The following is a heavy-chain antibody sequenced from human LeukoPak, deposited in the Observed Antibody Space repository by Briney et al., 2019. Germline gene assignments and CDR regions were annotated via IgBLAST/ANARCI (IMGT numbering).Heavy chain of an antibody. Sequence: SETLSLTCTVSGGSVSSDSYYWSWIRQPPGKGLEWIGYIYYTGSTNYNPTLKSRVTISVDMSKNQFSLKLSSVTAADTAVYYCARDGDGGFGELLYWGQGTLVTVSS. J-gene: IGHJ4*02. CDR1: GGSVSSDSYY. V-gene: IGHV4-61*01. D-gene: IGHD3-10*01. CDR3: ARDGDGGFGELLY. CDR2: IYYTGST.